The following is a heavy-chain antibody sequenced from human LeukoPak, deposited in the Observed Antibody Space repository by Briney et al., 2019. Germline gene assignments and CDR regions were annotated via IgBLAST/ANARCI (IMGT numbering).Heavy chain of an antibody. V-gene: IGHV4-61*02. Sequence: SETLSLTCTVSGGSISSSSYYWSWIRQPPGKGLEWIGRIYTSGSTNYNPSLKSRVTMSVDTSKNQFSLKLSSVTAADTAVYYCARGGEIITMVRGVTGDYFDYWGQGTLVTVSS. CDR2: IYTSGST. CDR3: ARGGEIITMVRGVTGDYFDY. J-gene: IGHJ4*02. D-gene: IGHD3-10*01. CDR1: GGSISSSSYY.